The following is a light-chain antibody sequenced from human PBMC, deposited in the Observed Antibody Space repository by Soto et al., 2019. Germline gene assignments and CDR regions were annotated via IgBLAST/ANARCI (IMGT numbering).Light chain of an antibody. V-gene: IGLV2-14*01. CDR1: SSDGDDYKD. CDR2: EVT. Sequence: QSALTQPASVSGSPGQSITISCTGISSDGDDYKDVSWYQQHPGKAPKLMIYEVTYRPSGVSNRFSGSKSGNTASLTISGLQAEDEADYYCSSYTSTSTVFRTGTKVTVL. J-gene: IGLJ1*01. CDR3: SSYTSTSTV.